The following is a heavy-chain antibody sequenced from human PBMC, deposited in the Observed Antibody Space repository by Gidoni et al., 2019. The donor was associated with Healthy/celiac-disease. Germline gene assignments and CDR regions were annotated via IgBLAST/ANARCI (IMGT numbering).Heavy chain of an antibody. J-gene: IGHJ4*02. CDR1: GFTFSSYG. Sequence: QVQLVESGGGVVQPGRSLRLSCAASGFTFSSYGMHWVRQAPGKGLEGVAVISYDGSNKYYADSVKGRFTISRDNSKNTLYLQMNSLRAEDTAVYYCAKDRAFWMVFDYWGQGTLVTVSS. V-gene: IGHV3-30*18. CDR2: ISYDGSNK. D-gene: IGHD1-1*01. CDR3: AKDRAFWMVFDY.